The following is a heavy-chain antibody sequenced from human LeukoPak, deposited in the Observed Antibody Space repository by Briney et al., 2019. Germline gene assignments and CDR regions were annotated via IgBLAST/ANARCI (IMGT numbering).Heavy chain of an antibody. D-gene: IGHD2-2*02. V-gene: IGHV1-3*01. J-gene: IGHJ6*02. Sequence: GESLKISCKASGYTFTSYAMHWVRQAPGQRLEWMGWINAGNGNTKYSQKFQGRVTITRDTSASTAYMELSSLRSEDTAVYYCARGVDIVVVPAARPYGMDVWGQGTTVTVSS. CDR1: GYTFTSYA. CDR2: INAGNGNT. CDR3: ARGVDIVVVPAARPYGMDV.